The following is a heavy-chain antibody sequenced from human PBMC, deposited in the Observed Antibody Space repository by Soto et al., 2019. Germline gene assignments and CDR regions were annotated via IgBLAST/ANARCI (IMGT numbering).Heavy chain of an antibody. CDR1: GGSFSGYY. V-gene: IGHV4-34*01. CDR3: ARQGDYDFWSGSSSFDY. D-gene: IGHD3-3*01. Sequence: QVQPQQWGAGLLKPSETLSLTCAVYGGSFSGYYWSWIRQPPGKGLEWIGEINHSGSTNYNPSLKSRVTISVDTSKNQFSLKLSSVTAADTAVYYCARQGDYDFWSGSSSFDYWGQGTLVTVSS. J-gene: IGHJ4*02. CDR2: INHSGST.